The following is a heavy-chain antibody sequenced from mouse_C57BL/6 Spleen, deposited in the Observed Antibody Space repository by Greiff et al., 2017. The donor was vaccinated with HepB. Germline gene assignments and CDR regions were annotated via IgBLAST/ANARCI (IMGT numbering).Heavy chain of an antibody. CDR1: GYSLTRYG. CDR2: IWAGGST. CDR3: ARSKYLARY. Sequence: VKLMESGPGLVVPSQSLSITCTVYGYSLTRYGVHWVRQPPGKGLEWLGLIWAGGSTNYNWALMSRLSISIDNSKSLVFLIMNSLQTDDTALYYCARSKYLARYWGQGTTLTVSS. J-gene: IGHJ2*01. D-gene: IGHD5-1*01. V-gene: IGHV2-9*02.